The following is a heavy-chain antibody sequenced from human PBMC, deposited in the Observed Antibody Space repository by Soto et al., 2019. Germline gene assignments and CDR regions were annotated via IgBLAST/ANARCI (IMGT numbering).Heavy chain of an antibody. CDR1: GGSISSYY. D-gene: IGHD6-6*01. V-gene: IGHV4-59*01. CDR2: IYYSGST. J-gene: IGHJ4*02. CDR3: ARGPGIAARHSSGFDY. Sequence: PSETLSLTCTVSGGSISSYYWSWIRQPPGKGLEWIGYIYYSGSTNYNPSLKSRVTISVDTSKNQFSLKLSSVTAADTAVYYCARGPGIAARHSSGFDYWGQGTLVTVSS.